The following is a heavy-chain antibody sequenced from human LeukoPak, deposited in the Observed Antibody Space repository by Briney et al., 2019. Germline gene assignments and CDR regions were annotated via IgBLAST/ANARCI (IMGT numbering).Heavy chain of an antibody. D-gene: IGHD3-22*01. CDR3: TRSGYRHPYHFDS. CDR2: LYTGGGT. J-gene: IGHJ4*02. CDR1: GFSVRTTY. V-gene: IGHV3-53*01. Sequence: GGSLRLSCAASGFSVRTTYMSWVRQAPGKRLEWVSVLYTGGGTDHADSVKGRFTISRDNSKNTLSLQMNSLRVEDTAIYYCTRSGYRHPYHFDSWGQGTLVIVSS.